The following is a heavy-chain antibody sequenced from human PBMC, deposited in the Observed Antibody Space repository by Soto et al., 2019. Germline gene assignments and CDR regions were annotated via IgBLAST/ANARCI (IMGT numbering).Heavy chain of an antibody. CDR2: IKDDGSTT. J-gene: IGHJ4*02. V-gene: IGHV3-7*03. CDR1: GFTYSAYY. Sequence: EVQLVESGGGLVQPGGSLRLSCSASGFTYSAYYMNWVRQAPGKGLEWVANIKDDGSTTFYADPVRGRFTISRDNAKKSLYLQMNSLRAEDTAVYYCASLNWVVPPTGPWGQGTLVTVSA. D-gene: IGHD2-8*02. CDR3: ASLNWVVPPTGP.